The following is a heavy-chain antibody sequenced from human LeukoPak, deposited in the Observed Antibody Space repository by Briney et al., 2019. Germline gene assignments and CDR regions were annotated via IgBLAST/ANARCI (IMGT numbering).Heavy chain of an antibody. CDR3: AREKVGYNDY. J-gene: IGHJ4*02. D-gene: IGHD5-24*01. CDR2: ISSSSSTI. V-gene: IGHV3-48*02. CDR1: GFTFSTYS. Sequence: PGGSLRLSCAASGFTFSTYSMNWVRQAPGKGLEWVSYISSSSSTIYYADSVKGRFTITRDNAKNSLYLQMNSLRDEDTAVYYCAREKVGYNDYWGQGTLVTVSS.